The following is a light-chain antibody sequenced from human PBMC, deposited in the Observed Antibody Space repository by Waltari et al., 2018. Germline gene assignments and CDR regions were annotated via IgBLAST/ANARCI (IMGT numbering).Light chain of an antibody. CDR1: SSDVGGYHS. V-gene: IGLV2-14*01. Sequence: QSALTQPASVSGSPGQSITISCTGTSSDVGGYHSVSWYQQHPGKAPKLMIYEVSNRPSGVSNRVAGSKCGNTASLTISGLQAEDEADYYCSSYTSSSTVVFGGGTKLTVL. CDR3: SSYTSSSTVV. CDR2: EVS. J-gene: IGLJ2*01.